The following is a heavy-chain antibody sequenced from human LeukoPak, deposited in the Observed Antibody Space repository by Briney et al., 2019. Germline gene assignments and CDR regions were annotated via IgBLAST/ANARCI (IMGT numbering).Heavy chain of an antibody. D-gene: IGHD3-16*01. J-gene: IGHJ3*02. CDR2: IVDDGNKK. Sequence: GSLRLSCAASGFTFDNYWMNWVRQAPGKGLEWVANIVDDGNKKNYVDSVKGRFTISRDNVKKTLYLQMNSLRAEDTAVYYCARGLGAFDIWGQGTMVTVSS. V-gene: IGHV3-7*01. CDR3: ARGLGAFDI. CDR1: GFTFDNYW.